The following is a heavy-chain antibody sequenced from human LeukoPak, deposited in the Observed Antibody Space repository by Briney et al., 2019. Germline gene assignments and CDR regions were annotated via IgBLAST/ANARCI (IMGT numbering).Heavy chain of an antibody. CDR3: ASLSSGAAFDV. V-gene: IGHV4-4*07. CDR2: LHASESA. CDR1: GAHISNYY. D-gene: IGHD3-22*01. Sequence: SETLSLTCTVSGAHISNYYWTWVRQSAAQGLEWIGRLHASESAIYNPSLKSRVTMSIDTSKDQLSLTLTSVTAADSAVYYCASLSSGAAFDVWGQGTVVTVSS. J-gene: IGHJ3*01.